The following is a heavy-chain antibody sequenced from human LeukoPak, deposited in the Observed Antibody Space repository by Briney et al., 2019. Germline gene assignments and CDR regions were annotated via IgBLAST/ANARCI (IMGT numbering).Heavy chain of an antibody. Sequence: SETLTLTCTVSGGSISSSSYYWGWIRQPPGKGLEWIGSIYYSGSTYYNPSLKSRVTISVDTSKNQFSLKLSSVTAADTAVYYCARALVAYYDFWSGYYNHWFDPWGQGTLVTVSS. CDR1: GGSISSSSYY. J-gene: IGHJ5*02. D-gene: IGHD3-3*01. V-gene: IGHV4-39*01. CDR3: ARALVAYYDFWSGYYNHWFDP. CDR2: IYYSGST.